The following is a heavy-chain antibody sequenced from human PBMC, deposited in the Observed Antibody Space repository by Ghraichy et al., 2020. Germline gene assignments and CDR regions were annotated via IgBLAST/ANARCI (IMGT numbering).Heavy chain of an antibody. J-gene: IGHJ4*02. CDR1: GFTFSSYA. V-gene: IGHV3-30-3*01. D-gene: IGHD3-10*01. CDR2: ISYDGSNK. Sequence: GGSLRLSCAASGFTFSSYAMHWVRQAPGKGLEWVAVISYDGSNKYYAVSVKGRFTISRDNSKNTLYLQMNSLRAEDTAVYYCARGFGELIRSLEWYFDYWGQGTLVTVSS. CDR3: ARGFGELIRSLEWYFDY.